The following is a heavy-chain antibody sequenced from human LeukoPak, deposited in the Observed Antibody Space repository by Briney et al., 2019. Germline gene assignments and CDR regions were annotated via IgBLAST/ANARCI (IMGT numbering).Heavy chain of an antibody. Sequence: GASVKVSCKASGYTFTSYGISWVRQAPGQGLEWMGWISAYNGNTNYAQKLQGRVTMTTDTSTSTAYMELRSLRSDDTAVYYCARAEYYYDSSGYFPPDYWGQGTLVTVSS. J-gene: IGHJ4*02. CDR3: ARAEYYYDSSGYFPPDY. V-gene: IGHV1-18*01. D-gene: IGHD3-22*01. CDR2: ISAYNGNT. CDR1: GYTFTSYG.